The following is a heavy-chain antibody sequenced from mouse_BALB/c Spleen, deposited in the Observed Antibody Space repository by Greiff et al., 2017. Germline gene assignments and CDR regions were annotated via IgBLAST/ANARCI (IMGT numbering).Heavy chain of an antibody. CDR1: GFTFSSYT. D-gene: IGHD2-3*01. CDR2: ISSGGSYT. J-gene: IGHJ2*01. CDR3: TREGGGYYYFDY. Sequence: DVKLVESGGGLVKPGGSLKLSCAASGFTFSSYTMSWVRQTPEKRLEWVATISSGGSYTYYPDSVKGRFTISRDNAKNTLYLQMSSLKSEDTAMYYCTREGGGYYYFDYWGQGTTLTVSS. V-gene: IGHV5-6-4*01.